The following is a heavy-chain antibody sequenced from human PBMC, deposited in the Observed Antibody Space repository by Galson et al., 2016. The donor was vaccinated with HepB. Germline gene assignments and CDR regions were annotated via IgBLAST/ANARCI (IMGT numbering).Heavy chain of an antibody. V-gene: IGHV1-46*03. D-gene: IGHD5-18*01. CDR1: GYTFSNYY. CDR2: IHSSDGNT. Sequence: SVKVSCKASGYTFSNYYIHWVRQAPGQGLDWMGIIHSSDGNTYDTYYAQRFQGRVTMTRDTSTGTVYMELSSLRSEDTAVYYCARDRREYSYVPGNNYYYGMDVWGRGTTVIVSS. CDR3: ARDRREYSYVPGNNYYYGMDV. J-gene: IGHJ6*04.